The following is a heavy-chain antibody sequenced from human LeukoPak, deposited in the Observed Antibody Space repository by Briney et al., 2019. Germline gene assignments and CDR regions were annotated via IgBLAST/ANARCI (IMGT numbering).Heavy chain of an antibody. CDR3: ARGLLTQLGDSSGYSDY. D-gene: IGHD3-22*01. V-gene: IGHV4-59*01. J-gene: IGHJ4*02. CDR2: IYYSGST. Sequence: PSETLSLTCTVSGGSISSYYWSWIRQPPGKGLEWIGYIYYSGSTNYNPSLKSRVTISVDTSKNQFSLKLSSVTAADTAVYYCARGLLTQLGDSSGYSDYWGQGTLVTVSS. CDR1: GGSISSYY.